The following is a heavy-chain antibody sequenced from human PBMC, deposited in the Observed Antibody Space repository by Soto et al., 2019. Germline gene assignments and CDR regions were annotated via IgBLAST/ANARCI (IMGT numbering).Heavy chain of an antibody. CDR1: GFTFDDYA. D-gene: IGHD3-3*01. CDR2: ISWDGGGT. V-gene: IGHV3-43D*03. Sequence: EVQLVESGGVVVQPGGSLRVSCVASGFTFDDYAMHWVRQAPGKGLEWVSLISWDGGGTYYADSVKGRFTISRDNSKNSLYLQLNSLRAEDTALYYCAKGTRTTTNCGVVMGPPGDVWRQGPTVTVSS. J-gene: IGHJ6*02. CDR3: AKGTRTTTNCGVVMGPPGDV.